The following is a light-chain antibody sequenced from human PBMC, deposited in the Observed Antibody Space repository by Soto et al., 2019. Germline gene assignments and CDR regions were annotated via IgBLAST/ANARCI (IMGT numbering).Light chain of an antibody. CDR3: QQYGTPLFT. CDR2: GAS. Sequence: IVLTQSPGTLSLSPGERATLSCGASQSVTNNSLAWYQQKPGQAPRLLIYGASSRATGVPDRFSGSGSGTDFTLTISRLEPGDFAVYYCQQYGTPLFTVGPGTKVDIK. CDR1: QSVTNNS. J-gene: IGKJ3*01. V-gene: IGKV3-20*01.